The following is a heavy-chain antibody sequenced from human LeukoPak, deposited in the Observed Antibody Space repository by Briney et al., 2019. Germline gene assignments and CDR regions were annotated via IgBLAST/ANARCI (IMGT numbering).Heavy chain of an antibody. V-gene: IGHV1-2*02. CDR1: GYTFTGHY. D-gene: IGHD3-22*01. CDR3: ATSRFYYDSRGGFEI. J-gene: IGHJ3*02. CDR2: INPKSGDT. Sequence: WASVKVSCKASGYTFTGHYMHWVRQAPGQGLEWMGWINPKSGDTNQAQKFQGRVTMTRDTPITTGYMELSSLRSDDIGVYYCATSRFYYDSRGGFEIWGQGTTVTVS.